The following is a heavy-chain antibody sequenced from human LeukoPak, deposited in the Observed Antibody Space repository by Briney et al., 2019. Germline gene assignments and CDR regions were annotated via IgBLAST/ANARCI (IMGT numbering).Heavy chain of an antibody. CDR2: ISAYNGHT. D-gene: IGHD2-2*02. Sequence: ASVKVSCKASGYTFSTYGISWVRQAPGQGLEWMGWISAYNGHTKYAQRLQGRVTMTTDTSTSTAYMELRSLRSDETAVYYCARRYCSSTSCYTNWFDPWGQGTLVTVSS. V-gene: IGHV1-18*01. CDR3: ARRYCSSTSCYTNWFDP. J-gene: IGHJ5*02. CDR1: GYTFSTYG.